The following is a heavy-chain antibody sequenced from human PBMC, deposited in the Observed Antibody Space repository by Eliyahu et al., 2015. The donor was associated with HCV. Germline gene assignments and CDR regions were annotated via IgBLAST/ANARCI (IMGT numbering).Heavy chain of an antibody. V-gene: IGHV3-74*01. Sequence: EVQLVESGGGLVQPGGSLRLSCAASGFSFSGDWMHWIRQAPEKGLEWVSRIKTDGSSSTYADSVKGRFTISRDNAKNMLYLQMSSLRVEDTGIYYCARDQVGGWGQGTLVTVSS. CDR3: ARDQVGG. CDR2: IKTDGSSS. CDR1: GFSFSGDW. J-gene: IGHJ4*02.